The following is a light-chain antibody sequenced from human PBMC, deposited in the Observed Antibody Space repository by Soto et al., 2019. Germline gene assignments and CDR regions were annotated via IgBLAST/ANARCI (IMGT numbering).Light chain of an antibody. CDR3: QQYNSYSVT. CDR2: KAS. J-gene: IGKJ5*01. V-gene: IGKV1-5*03. Sequence: DIQMTHSPSTLSASVGDSVTITCVASESISSWLAWYQKKPGKAPKLLIYKASSLESGVPSRFSGSGSGTEFTLTISSLQPDDFATYYCQQYNSYSVTFGQGTRLEI. CDR1: ESISSW.